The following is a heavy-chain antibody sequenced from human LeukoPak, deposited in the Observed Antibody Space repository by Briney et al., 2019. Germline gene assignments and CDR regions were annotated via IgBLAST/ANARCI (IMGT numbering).Heavy chain of an antibody. J-gene: IGHJ4*02. D-gene: IGHD5-24*01. V-gene: IGHV4-59*01. Sequence: SETLSLTCTVSGGSISSYYWSWIRQPPGKGLEWIGYINYSGSTNYNPSLKSRVTISVDTSKNQFSLKLRFVTAADTAVYYCARVEMATITLFDYWGQGTPVTVSS. CDR1: GGSISSYY. CDR2: INYSGST. CDR3: ARVEMATITLFDY.